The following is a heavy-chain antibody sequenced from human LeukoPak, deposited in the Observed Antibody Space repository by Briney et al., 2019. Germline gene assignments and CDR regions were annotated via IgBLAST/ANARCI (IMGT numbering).Heavy chain of an antibody. CDR2: IYHSGNT. D-gene: IGHD2-21*01. Sequence: PSETLSLTCTVSGYSISSGYHWGWIRQPPGKGLEWFGSIYHSGNTYYNASLKSRVTISVDTSRNQFSLKLNSVTAADTAVYYCARGVMYWGQGTLVTVSS. CDR1: GYSISSGYH. J-gene: IGHJ4*02. V-gene: IGHV4-38-2*02. CDR3: ARGVMY.